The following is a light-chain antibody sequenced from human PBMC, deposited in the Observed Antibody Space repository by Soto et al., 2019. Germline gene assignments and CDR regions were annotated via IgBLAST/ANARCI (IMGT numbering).Light chain of an antibody. CDR3: QQSSSTPQT. Sequence: DTQMTQSPSSLSASVGDRVTITCRASQSISSYLSWYQQKPGKAPKLLINVASTLQSGVPSRFSGSGSGTDFTLAISSLQPEDFATYYCQQSSSTPQTFGGGTRVEIK. CDR2: VAS. V-gene: IGKV1-39*01. J-gene: IGKJ4*01. CDR1: QSISSY.